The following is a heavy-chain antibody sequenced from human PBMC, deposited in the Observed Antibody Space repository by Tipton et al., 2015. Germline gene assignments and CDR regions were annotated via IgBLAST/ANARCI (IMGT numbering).Heavy chain of an antibody. D-gene: IGHD5-24*01. V-gene: IGHV4-31*03. CDR2: IFYTGST. CDR3: ARDGYNSNYFDY. Sequence: TLSLTCTVSGGAIASDGFYWSWIRQHPGKGLAWIGYIFYTGSTYYNPSLKSRATLSVDTSKNQFSLKLSSVTAADTAVYYCARDGYNSNYFDYWGQGTLVTVSS. CDR1: GGAIASDGFY. J-gene: IGHJ4*02.